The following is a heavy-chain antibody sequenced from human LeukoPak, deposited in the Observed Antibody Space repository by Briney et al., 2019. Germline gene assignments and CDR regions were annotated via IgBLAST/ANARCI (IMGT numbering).Heavy chain of an antibody. CDR3: ARGGRYSYGSFYYYGMGV. V-gene: IGHV4-4*07. CDR1: GGSISSYY. CDR2: IYTSGST. Sequence: SETLSLTCTVSGGSISSYYWSWIRQPAGKGLEWIGRIYTSGSTNYNPSLKSRVTMSVDTSKNQFSLKLSSVTAADAAVYYCARGGRYSYGSFYYYGMGVWGQGTTVTVSS. J-gene: IGHJ6*02. D-gene: IGHD5-18*01.